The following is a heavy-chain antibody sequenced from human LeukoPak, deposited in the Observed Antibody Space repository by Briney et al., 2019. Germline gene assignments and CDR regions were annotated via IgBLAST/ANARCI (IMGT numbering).Heavy chain of an antibody. J-gene: IGHJ5*02. Sequence: SETLSLTCTVSGGSITFSSYYWSWIWQPPGKGLEWIGYIYYSGSTNHNPSLKSRVTISVDTSKNQFSLKLSSVTAADTAVYYCARGGNCGGGTCYSDRGWFDPWGQGTLVTVSS. D-gene: IGHD2-15*01. V-gene: IGHV4-61*01. CDR3: ARGGNCGGGTCYSDRGWFDP. CDR1: GGSITFSSYY. CDR2: IYYSGST.